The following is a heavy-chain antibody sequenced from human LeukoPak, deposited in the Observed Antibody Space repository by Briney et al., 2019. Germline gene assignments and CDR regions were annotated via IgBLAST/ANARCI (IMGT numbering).Heavy chain of an antibody. CDR3: ARTVAARTFDY. V-gene: IGHV1-2*02. Sequence: ASVKVSCKASGYTFTSYDINWVRQATGQGLEWMGWMNPNSGGTNYAQKFQGRVTMTRDTSISTAYMELSRLRSDDTAVYYCARTVAARTFDYWGQGTLVTVSP. D-gene: IGHD2-15*01. CDR1: GYTFTSYD. J-gene: IGHJ4*02. CDR2: MNPNSGGT.